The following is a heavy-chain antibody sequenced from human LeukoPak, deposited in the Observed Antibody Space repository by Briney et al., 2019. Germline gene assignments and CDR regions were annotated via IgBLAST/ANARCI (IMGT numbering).Heavy chain of an antibody. CDR3: AREKHYYDSSGYYKVPLGYYYYMDV. V-gene: IGHV4-4*07. CDR1: SGSISSYY. D-gene: IGHD3-22*01. J-gene: IGHJ6*03. CDR2: IYTSGST. Sequence: SETLSLTCTVSSGSISSYYWSWIRQPAGKGLEWIGRIYTSGSTNYNPSLKSRVTMSVDTSKNQLSLKLSSVTAADTAVYHCAREKHYYDSSGYYKVPLGYYYYMDVWGKGTTVTVSS.